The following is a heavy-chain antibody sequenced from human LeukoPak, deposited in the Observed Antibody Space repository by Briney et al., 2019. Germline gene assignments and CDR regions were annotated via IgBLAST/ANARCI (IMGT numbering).Heavy chain of an antibody. D-gene: IGHD6-19*01. V-gene: IGHV1-46*01. J-gene: IGHJ3*02. Sequence: ASVKVSCKASGYTFTSYYMHWVRQAPGQGLEWMGIINPSGGSTSYAQKFQGRVTMTRDMSTSTVYMELSSLRSEDTAVYYCAREVQWLGLGIWGQGTMVTVSS. CDR3: AREVQWLGLGI. CDR1: GYTFTSYY. CDR2: INPSGGST.